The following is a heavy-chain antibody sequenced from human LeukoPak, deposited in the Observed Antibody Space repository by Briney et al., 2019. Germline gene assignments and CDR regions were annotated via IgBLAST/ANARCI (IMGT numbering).Heavy chain of an antibody. D-gene: IGHD6-6*01. V-gene: IGHV3-30*03. Sequence: GGSLRLSCAASGFTFSSYGMHWVRQAPGKGLEWVAVISSDGNNKSYVDSVKGRFTFSRDNSKNTLYLQMNSLRAEDTAVYYCARGGRYTRPGNYWGQGTLVTVSS. J-gene: IGHJ4*02. CDR1: GFTFSSYG. CDR2: ISSDGNNK. CDR3: ARGGRYTRPGNY.